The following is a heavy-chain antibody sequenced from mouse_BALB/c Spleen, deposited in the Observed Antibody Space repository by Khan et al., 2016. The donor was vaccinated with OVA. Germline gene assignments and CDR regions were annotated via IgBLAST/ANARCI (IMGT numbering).Heavy chain of an antibody. D-gene: IGHD1-1*01. V-gene: IGHV5-9-3*01. J-gene: IGHJ1*01. CDR3: ARPPMSTVVASSLWFFVA. Sequence: EVELVESGGGLVKPGGSLKLSCVASGFTFSSYAMSWVRQTPEKRLEWVATISRSGNYTYYLDSVKGRFTISRDNAKNTLYLQLSSLRSEDMAMYYLARPPMSTVVASSLWFFVAGGAGTTATV. CDR1: GFTFSSYA. CDR2: ISRSGNYT.